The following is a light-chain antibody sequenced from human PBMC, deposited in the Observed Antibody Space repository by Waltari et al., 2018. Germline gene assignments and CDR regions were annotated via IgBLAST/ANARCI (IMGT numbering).Light chain of an antibody. V-gene: IGLV1-47*01. CDR2: RNN. CDR3: AAWDDSLSGVL. CDR1: SSNIGSNF. J-gene: IGLJ2*01. Sequence: SVLTQPPSASGTPGPRVTISCSGSSSNIGSNFVSWYQHLPGPAPKLLIYRNNQRPSGVPDRFSGSKSGTSASLAISGLRSEDEADYYCAAWDDSLSGVLFGGGTKLTV.